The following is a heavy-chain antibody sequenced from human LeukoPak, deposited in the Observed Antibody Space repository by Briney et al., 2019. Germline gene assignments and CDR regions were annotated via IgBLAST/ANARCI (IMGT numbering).Heavy chain of an antibody. CDR1: GYTFTGYY. CDR2: IIPIFGTA. Sequence: SVKVSCKASGYTFTGYYMHWVRQAPGQGLEWMGGIIPIFGTANYAQKFQGRVTITADESTSTAYMELSSLRSEDTAVYYCARDEKVGLRLGELSWFDPWGQGTLVTVSS. J-gene: IGHJ5*02. V-gene: IGHV1-69*13. CDR3: ARDEKVGLRLGELSWFDP. D-gene: IGHD3-16*02.